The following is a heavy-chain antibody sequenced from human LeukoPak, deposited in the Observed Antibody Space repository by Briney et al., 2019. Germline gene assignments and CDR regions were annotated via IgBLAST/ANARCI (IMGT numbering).Heavy chain of an antibody. CDR1: GGSISSGDYY. CDR2: IYYSGST. Sequence: SQTLSLTCTVSGGSISSGDYYWSWIRQPPGKGLEWIGYIYYSGSTYYNPSLKSRVTISVDTSKNQFSLKLSSVTAADPAVYYCASRYCRGCSCLDYWGQGTLVTVSS. V-gene: IGHV4-30-4*08. J-gene: IGHJ4*02. CDR3: ASRYCRGCSCLDY. D-gene: IGHD2-15*01.